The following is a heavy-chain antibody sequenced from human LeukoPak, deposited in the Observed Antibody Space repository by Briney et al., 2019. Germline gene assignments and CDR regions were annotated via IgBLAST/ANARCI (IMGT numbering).Heavy chain of an antibody. CDR3: ARAIAVAGNPLD. J-gene: IGHJ4*02. CDR1: GFSFDDYA. V-gene: IGHV3-48*03. D-gene: IGHD6-13*01. Sequence: PGGSLRLSCAASGFSFDDYAMHWVRQAPGKGLEWVSYISSSGSTIYYADSVKGRFTISRDNAKNSLYLQMNSLRAEDTAVYYCARAIAVAGNPLDWGQGTLVTVSS. CDR2: ISSSGSTI.